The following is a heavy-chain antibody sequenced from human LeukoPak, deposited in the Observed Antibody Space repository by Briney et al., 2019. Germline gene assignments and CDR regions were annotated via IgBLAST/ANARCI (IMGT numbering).Heavy chain of an antibody. D-gene: IGHD4-17*01. CDR1: GGSISSSSYY. J-gene: IGHJ4*02. CDR3: AGLRDYGSLHYFDY. CDR2: IYYSGST. V-gene: IGHV4-39*01. Sequence: SETLSLTCTVSGGSISSSSYYWGWIRQPPGKGLEWIGSIYYSGSTYYNPSLKSRVTISVDTSKNQFSLKLSSVTAADTAVYYCAGLRDYGSLHYFDYWGQGTLVTVSS.